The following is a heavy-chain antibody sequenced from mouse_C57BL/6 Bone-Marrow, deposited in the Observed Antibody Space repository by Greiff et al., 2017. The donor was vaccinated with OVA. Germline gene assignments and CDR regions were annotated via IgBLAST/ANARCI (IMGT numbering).Heavy chain of an antibody. CDR1: GYTLTSYG. D-gene: IGHD2-14*01. CDR2: IYPRSGNT. V-gene: IGHV1-81*01. Sequence: QVQLQQSGAELARPGASVKLSCKASGYTLTSYGISWVKQRTGQGLEWIGEIYPRSGNTYYNEKFKGKAKLTADKSSSTAYMELRSLTSEDSAVYFCAVRRDWYFDVWGTGTTVTVSS. CDR3: AVRRDWYFDV. J-gene: IGHJ1*03.